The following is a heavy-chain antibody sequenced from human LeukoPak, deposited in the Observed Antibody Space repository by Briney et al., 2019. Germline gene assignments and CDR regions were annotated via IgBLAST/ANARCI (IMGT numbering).Heavy chain of an antibody. CDR2: ISSSGSTI. V-gene: IGHV3-48*04. CDR3: ARDRYDFWSGYSLNWFDP. Sequence: PGGSLRLSCTASRFSLSSYSINWVRQAPGKGLEWVSYISSSGSTIYYADSVKGRFTISRDNAKNSLYLQMNSLRAEDTAVYYCARDRYDFWSGYSLNWFDPWGQGTLVTVSS. CDR1: RFSLSSYS. J-gene: IGHJ5*02. D-gene: IGHD3-3*01.